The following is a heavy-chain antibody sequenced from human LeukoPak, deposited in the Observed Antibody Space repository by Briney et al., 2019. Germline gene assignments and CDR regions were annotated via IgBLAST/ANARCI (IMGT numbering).Heavy chain of an antibody. CDR2: IGTASDT. D-gene: IGHD1-1*01. Sequence: GGSLRLSCAASGFTFSSFDMHWVRQPTGQGLEWDSTIGTASDTYYPGSVEGRFTLSRDNAKNSLYLNSLTAGDTAVYYCARGPPRGKYYYMDVWGKRTTVTVSS. J-gene: IGHJ6*03. CDR1: GFTFSSFD. CDR3: ARGPPRGKYYYMDV. V-gene: IGHV3-13*01.